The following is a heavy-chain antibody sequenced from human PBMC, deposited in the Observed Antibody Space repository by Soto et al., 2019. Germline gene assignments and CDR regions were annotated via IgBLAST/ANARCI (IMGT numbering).Heavy chain of an antibody. D-gene: IGHD6-19*01. CDR3: ARSSEGQWLEDYYYYYGMDV. Sequence: PGGSLRLSCAASGFTFSSYAMHWVRQAPGKGLEWVAVISYDGSNKYYADSVKGRFTISRDNSKNTLYLQMNSLRAEDTAVYYCARSSEGQWLEDYYYYYGMDVWGQGTTVTVSS. J-gene: IGHJ6*02. CDR1: GFTFSSYA. V-gene: IGHV3-30-3*01. CDR2: ISYDGSNK.